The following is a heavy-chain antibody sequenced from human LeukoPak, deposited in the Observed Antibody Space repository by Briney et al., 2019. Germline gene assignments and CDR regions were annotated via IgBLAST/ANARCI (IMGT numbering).Heavy chain of an antibody. D-gene: IGHD2-2*01. Sequence: SETLSLTCTVSGGSISSSSYYWGWIRQPPGKGPEWIGSIYYSGSTNYNPSLKSRVTISVDTSKNQFSLKLSSVTAADTAVYYCARERIYAGGMDVWGKGTTVTISS. CDR2: IYYSGST. J-gene: IGHJ6*03. V-gene: IGHV4-39*07. CDR3: ARERIYAGGMDV. CDR1: GGSISSSSYY.